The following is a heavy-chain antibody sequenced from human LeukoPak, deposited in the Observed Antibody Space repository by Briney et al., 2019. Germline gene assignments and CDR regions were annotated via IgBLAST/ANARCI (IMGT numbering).Heavy chain of an antibody. CDR3: ARGDGGGWYDWYVRGGTNYYYYGMDV. D-gene: IGHD6-19*01. CDR2: INPNSGGT. CDR1: GYTFTGYY. Sequence: GASVKVSCNASGYTFTGYYMHWVRQAPGQGLEWMGWINPNSGGTNYAQKFQGWVTMTRDMSISTAYMELSRLRSDDTAVYYCARGDGGGWYDWYVRGGTNYYYYGMDVWGQGTTVTVSS. J-gene: IGHJ6*02. V-gene: IGHV1-2*04.